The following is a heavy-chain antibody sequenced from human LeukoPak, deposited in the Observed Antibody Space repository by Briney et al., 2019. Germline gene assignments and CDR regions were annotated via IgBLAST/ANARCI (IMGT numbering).Heavy chain of an antibody. J-gene: IGHJ4*02. CDR3: AKRRDGYNYWDY. V-gene: IGHV3-23*01. Sequence: PGGSLRLSCAASGFTVSSNAMSWVRQAPGKGLEWVSTISGSGDTTYYADSVKGRFTISRDNSKNTLYLQMNSLRAEDTAIYYCAKRRDGYNYWDYWGQGTLVTVSS. CDR2: ISGSGDTT. CDR1: GFTVSSNA. D-gene: IGHD5-24*01.